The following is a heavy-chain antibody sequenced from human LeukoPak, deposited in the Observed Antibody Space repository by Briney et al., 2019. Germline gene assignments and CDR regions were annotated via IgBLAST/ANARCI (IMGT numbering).Heavy chain of an antibody. CDR2: ISNSEVSSITESGDGT. V-gene: IGHV3-21*01. CDR3: ARERGAGYGSGNYPSDY. CDR1: GFTLENYA. D-gene: IGHD3-10*01. Sequence: GGSLRLSCGASGFTLENYAINWVRQAPGKGLEWVSAISNSEVSSITESGDGTYHADSVKGRFTISRDNAKNSLYLQMSGLRAEDTAVYYCARERGAGYGSGNYPSDYWGQGTLVTVSS. J-gene: IGHJ4*02.